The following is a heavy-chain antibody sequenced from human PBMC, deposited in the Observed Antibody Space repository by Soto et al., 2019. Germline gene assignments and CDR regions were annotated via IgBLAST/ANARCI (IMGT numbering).Heavy chain of an antibody. Sequence: GGSLTLSCAASGFTFSSYGMHWACQAPGKGLEWVAVIWYDGSNKYYADSVKGRFTISRDNSKDTLYLQMNSLRAEDTAVYYCARDRGTGATVSYCLYGMFVWGRGTTVTVSS. CDR1: GFTFSSYG. V-gene: IGHV3-33*01. D-gene: IGHD1-26*01. CDR2: IWYDGSNK. CDR3: ARDRGTGATVSYCLYGMFV. J-gene: IGHJ6*02.